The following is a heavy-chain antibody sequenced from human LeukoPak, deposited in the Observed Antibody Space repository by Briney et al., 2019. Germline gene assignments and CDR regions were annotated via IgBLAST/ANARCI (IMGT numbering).Heavy chain of an antibody. CDR3: AKVWYYGSGSYYNTALDY. D-gene: IGHD3-10*01. CDR2: ISYDGSNK. V-gene: IGHV3-30*18. CDR1: GLTFSSYG. Sequence: GGSLRLSCAASGLTFSSYGMHWVRQAPGKGLEWVAVISYDGSNKYYADSVKGRFTISRDNSKNTLYLQMNSPRAEDTAVYYCAKVWYYGSGSYYNTALDYWGQGTLVTVSS. J-gene: IGHJ4*02.